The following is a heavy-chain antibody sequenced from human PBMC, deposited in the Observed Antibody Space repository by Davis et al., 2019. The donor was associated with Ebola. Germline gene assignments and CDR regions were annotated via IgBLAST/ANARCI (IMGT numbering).Heavy chain of an antibody. D-gene: IGHD4-17*01. CDR2: IYYSGST. CDR3: ARGAVPAGD. J-gene: IGHJ4*02. Sequence: SETLSLTCAVYGGSFSGYYWSWIRQPPGKGLEWFGYIYYSGSTNYNPSLKSRVTISVDTSKNQFSLKLSSVTAADTAVYYCARGAVPAGDWGQGTLVTVSS. V-gene: IGHV4-59*01. CDR1: GGSFSGYY.